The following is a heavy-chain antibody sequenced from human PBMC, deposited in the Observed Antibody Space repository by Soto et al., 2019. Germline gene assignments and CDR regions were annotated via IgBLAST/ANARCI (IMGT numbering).Heavy chain of an antibody. V-gene: IGHV1-18*01. D-gene: IGHD3-3*01. CDR3: ARDTKFFGVINTQFDP. CDR1: GYSFSTYG. Sequence: ASVKVSCKASGYSFSTYGVSWVRQAPGQGLEWMGWISAYNGNTKFAQKFQGRVAMTTDTSTSTAYMELRSLRSDDTAVYYCARDTKFFGVINTQFDPWGQGTLVTVSS. CDR2: ISAYNGNT. J-gene: IGHJ5*02.